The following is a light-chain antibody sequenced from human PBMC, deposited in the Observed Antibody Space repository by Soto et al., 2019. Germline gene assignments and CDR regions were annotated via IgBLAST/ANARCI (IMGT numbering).Light chain of an antibody. CDR2: DAS. Sequence: ETVLTQSPATLSLSPGERATLSCRASQSVSSYLAWYQQRPGQAPRLLIYDASNRATGIPARFSGSGSGTDFTLTISSLEPEDCAVYYCQQRSDGFTFGPGTKVDI. CDR1: QSVSSY. CDR3: QQRSDGFT. J-gene: IGKJ3*01. V-gene: IGKV3-11*01.